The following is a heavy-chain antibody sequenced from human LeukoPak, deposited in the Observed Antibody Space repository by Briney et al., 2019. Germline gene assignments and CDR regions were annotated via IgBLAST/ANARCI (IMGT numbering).Heavy chain of an antibody. D-gene: IGHD2-2*01. CDR1: GFTFSSYG. J-gene: IGHJ6*02. CDR3: ARVDCSSTSCWDYYYGMDV. Sequence: GRSLRLSCAASGFTFSSYGMHWVRQAPGKGLEWVAVIWYDGSNKYYADSVKGRFTISRDNSKNTLYLQMNSLRAEDTAVYYCARVDCSSTSCWDYYYGMDVWGQGTTVTVSS. CDR2: IWYDGSNK. V-gene: IGHV3-33*01.